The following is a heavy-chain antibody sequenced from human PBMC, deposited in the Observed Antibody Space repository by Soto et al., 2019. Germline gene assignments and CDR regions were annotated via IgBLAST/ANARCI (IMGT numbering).Heavy chain of an antibody. CDR2: IHHSGST. Sequence: SETLSLTCDVSGGSIGTSNWWSWVRQPPGRGLEWMGQIHHSGSTNYNPSLKSRVTMSVDTSKNQFSLKLSSVTAADTAVYYCARLTEGDSSGLPDAFDIWGQGTMVT. V-gene: IGHV4-4*02. CDR3: ARLTEGDSSGLPDAFDI. CDR1: GGSIGTSNW. J-gene: IGHJ3*02. D-gene: IGHD3-22*01.